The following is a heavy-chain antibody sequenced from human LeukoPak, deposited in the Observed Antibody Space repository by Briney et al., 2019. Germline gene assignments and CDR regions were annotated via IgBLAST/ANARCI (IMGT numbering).Heavy chain of an antibody. V-gene: IGHV3-21*01. CDR1: GFTFSNYA. Sequence: PGGSLRLSCAASGFTFSNYAMNWVRQAPGKGLEWVSSISSSGSSTYSADSVKGRFTISRDNAKNSLYLQMSSLRSEDTAVYYCARTMATVVTPTFDIWGLETMVTVSS. J-gene: IGHJ3*02. CDR2: ISSSGSST. CDR3: ARTMATVVTPTFDI. D-gene: IGHD4-23*01.